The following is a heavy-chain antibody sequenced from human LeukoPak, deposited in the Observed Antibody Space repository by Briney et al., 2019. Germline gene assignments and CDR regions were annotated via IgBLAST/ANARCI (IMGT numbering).Heavy chain of an antibody. J-gene: IGHJ6*03. CDR1: GFTFSSYG. Sequence: GGSLRLSCAASGFTFSSYGMHWVRQAPGKGLEWVAVISYDGSNKYYADSVKGRFTITRDNSKNTLYLQMNSLRAEDTAVYYCANDEAAAGNYYYYYMDVWGKGTTVTVSS. D-gene: IGHD6-13*01. CDR2: ISYDGSNK. V-gene: IGHV3-30*18. CDR3: ANDEAAAGNYYYYYMDV.